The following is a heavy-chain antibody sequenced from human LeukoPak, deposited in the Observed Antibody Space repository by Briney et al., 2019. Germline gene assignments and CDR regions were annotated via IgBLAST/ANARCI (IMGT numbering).Heavy chain of an antibody. D-gene: IGHD3-3*01. CDR1: GFTFSSYW. V-gene: IGHV3-7*01. Sequence: PGGSLRLSCAASGFTFSSYWMSWVRQAPGKVLEWVANIKQDGSEKYYVDSVKGRFTISRDNAKNSLYLQMNSLRAEDTAVYYCARDTRRLRFLEWRMTNWFDPWGQGTLVTVSS. J-gene: IGHJ5*02. CDR2: IKQDGSEK. CDR3: ARDTRRLRFLEWRMTNWFDP.